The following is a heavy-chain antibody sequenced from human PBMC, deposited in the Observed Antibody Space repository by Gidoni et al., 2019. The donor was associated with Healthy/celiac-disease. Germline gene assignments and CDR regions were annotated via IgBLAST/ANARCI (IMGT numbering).Heavy chain of an antibody. CDR2: ISHDGSNK. CDR3: AREGRDYWAFDY. Sequence: QVQLVESGGGVVQPGRSLRLSCAASGFSFSNYVMHWVRQAPGKGLAWVALISHDGSNKYYADSVKGRFTISRDNSKNTLYLQMNSLRLEDTAVYYCAREGRDYWAFDYWGQGTLVTVSS. V-gene: IGHV3-30-3*01. D-gene: IGHD2-8*02. J-gene: IGHJ4*02. CDR1: GFSFSNYV.